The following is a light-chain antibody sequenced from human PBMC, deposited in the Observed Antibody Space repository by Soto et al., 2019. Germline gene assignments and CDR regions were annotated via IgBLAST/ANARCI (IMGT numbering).Light chain of an antibody. CDR1: SSDVGAYNY. J-gene: IGLJ1*01. CDR2: SVT. CDR3: SSYATGGFPYV. Sequence: QSVLTQPASVSGSPGQSITLSCTGTSSDVGAYNYVSWYRQHTGQAPKLLIYSVTNRPSGISNRFSGSKSGNTASLTISGLQAEDEADYYCSSYATGGFPYVFGNGTKVTVL. V-gene: IGLV2-14*03.